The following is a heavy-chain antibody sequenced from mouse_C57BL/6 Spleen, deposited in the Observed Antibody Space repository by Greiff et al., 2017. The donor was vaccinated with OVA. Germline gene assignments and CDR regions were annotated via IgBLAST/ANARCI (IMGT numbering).Heavy chain of an antibody. J-gene: IGHJ3*01. V-gene: IGHV2-5*01. CDR2: IWRGGST. CDR1: GFSLTSYG. CDR3: AKEGDYYGTFAY. D-gene: IGHD1-1*01. Sequence: QVQLQQSGPGLVQPSQSLSITCTVSGFSLTSYGVHWVRQSPGKGLEWLGVIWRGGSTDYNAAFMSGLSITKDNSKSQVFFKMNSLLADDTAIYYCAKEGDYYGTFAYWGQGTLVTVSA.